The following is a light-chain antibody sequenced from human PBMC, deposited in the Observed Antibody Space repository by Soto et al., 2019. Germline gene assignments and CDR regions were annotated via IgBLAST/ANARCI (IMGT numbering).Light chain of an antibody. Sequence: EMVMTQSPATLSVSPGESATLSYRASQSLSGNLAWYQQKPGQAPRLIIYAASTRATGIPARFSGSGSGTEFILTINSLQPEDFAVYYCQQYNNWPPTWTFGQGTKVDIK. CDR2: AAS. V-gene: IGKV3-15*01. CDR3: QQYNNWPPTWT. CDR1: QSLSGN. J-gene: IGKJ1*01.